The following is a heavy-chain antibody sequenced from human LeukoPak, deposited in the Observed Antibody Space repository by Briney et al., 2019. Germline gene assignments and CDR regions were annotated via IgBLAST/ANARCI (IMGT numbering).Heavy chain of an antibody. D-gene: IGHD5-12*01. CDR2: ISYDGSNK. J-gene: IGHJ4*02. Sequence: GGSLRLSCAASGFTFSSYGMHWVRQAPGKGLEWVAVISYDGSNKYYADSVKGRFTISRDNSKNTLYLQMNSLRAEDTAIYFCARDVGGYAFDYWGQGTLVTVSS. CDR3: ARDVGGYAFDY. CDR1: GFTFSSYG. V-gene: IGHV3-30*03.